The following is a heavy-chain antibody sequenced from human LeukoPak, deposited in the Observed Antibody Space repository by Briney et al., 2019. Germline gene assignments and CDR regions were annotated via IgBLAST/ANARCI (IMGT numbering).Heavy chain of an antibody. V-gene: IGHV4-59*01. CDR1: GGSISSYY. Sequence: SETLSLTCTISGGSISSYYWSWIRQPPGKGLEWIGYIYYSGSTNYNPSLKSRVTISVDTSKNQFSLKLSSVTAADTAVYYCARGGGYHIDYWGQGTLVTVSS. CDR3: ARGGGYHIDY. CDR2: IYYSGST. J-gene: IGHJ4*02. D-gene: IGHD3-16*02.